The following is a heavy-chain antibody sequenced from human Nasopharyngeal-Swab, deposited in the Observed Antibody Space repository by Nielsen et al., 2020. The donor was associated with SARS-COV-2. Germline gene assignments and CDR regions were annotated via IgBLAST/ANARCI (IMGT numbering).Heavy chain of an antibody. Sequence: SETLSLTCAVYGGSFRGYYWSWIRQPPGKGLEWIGEINHSGSTNYNTSLKSRVTISVDTSKNQFSLKLSSVTAADTAVYYCARAGIAAAGYYYYGMDVWGQGTTVTVSS. CDR2: INHSGST. CDR1: GGSFRGYY. CDR3: ARAGIAAAGYYYYGMDV. V-gene: IGHV4-34*01. J-gene: IGHJ6*02. D-gene: IGHD6-13*01.